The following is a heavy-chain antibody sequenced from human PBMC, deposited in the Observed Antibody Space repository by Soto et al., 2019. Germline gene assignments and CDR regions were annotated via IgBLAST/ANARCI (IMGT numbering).Heavy chain of an antibody. Sequence: QLQLQESGPGLVKSSETLSLTCTVSGGSIASSSYYWGWIRQPPGKGLEWIGSIYFTGTTYHNPTLKSRVTISIDPSKNQLSLKLSSVTAADTALYYCARHLRFGRFDPWGQGTLVTVST. CDR3: ARHLRFGRFDP. V-gene: IGHV4-39*01. D-gene: IGHD3-3*01. J-gene: IGHJ5*02. CDR2: IYFTGTT. CDR1: GGSIASSSYY.